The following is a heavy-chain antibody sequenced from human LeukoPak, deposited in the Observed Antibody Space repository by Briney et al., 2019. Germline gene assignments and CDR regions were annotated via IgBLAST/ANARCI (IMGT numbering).Heavy chain of an antibody. CDR1: GGTFSSYA. Sequence: ASVKVSCKASGGTFSSYAISWVRQAPGQGLEWMGGIIPIFGTANYAQKFQGGVTITTDESTSTAYMELSSLRSEDTAVYYCARRGRSGYSSFDYWGQGTLVTVSS. J-gene: IGHJ4*02. D-gene: IGHD3-22*01. CDR2: IIPIFGTA. CDR3: ARRGRSGYSSFDY. V-gene: IGHV1-69*05.